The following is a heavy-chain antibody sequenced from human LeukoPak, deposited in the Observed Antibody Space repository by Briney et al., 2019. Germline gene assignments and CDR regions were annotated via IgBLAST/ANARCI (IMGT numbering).Heavy chain of an antibody. CDR2: IRYDGSNK. CDR1: GFTFSNYV. CDR3: AKVRPSSSSLDY. Sequence: GGSLRLSCAASGFTFSNYVMNWVRQAPGKGLEWVAFIRYDGSNKYYADSVKGRFTISRDNSKNTLYLQMNSLRAEDTAVYYCAKVRPSSSSLDYWGQGTLVTVSS. J-gene: IGHJ4*02. V-gene: IGHV3-30*02. D-gene: IGHD6-6*01.